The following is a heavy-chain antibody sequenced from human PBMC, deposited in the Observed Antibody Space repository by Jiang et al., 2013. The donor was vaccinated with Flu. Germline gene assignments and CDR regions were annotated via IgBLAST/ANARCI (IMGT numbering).Heavy chain of an antibody. D-gene: IGHD2-8*01. Sequence: QLVESGGGVVQPGRSLRLSCAASGFTFSSHGMHWVRQAPGKGLEWVAVISNDGSNEYYADSVKGRFTISRDNSKNTLYLQMNSLRVEDTAVFYCAKDPWSGCGHGLCYYFDYWGQGTPVTVSS. CDR2: ISNDGSNE. J-gene: IGHJ4*02. V-gene: IGHV3-30*18. CDR1: GFTFSSHG. CDR3: AKDPWSGCGHGLCYYFDY.